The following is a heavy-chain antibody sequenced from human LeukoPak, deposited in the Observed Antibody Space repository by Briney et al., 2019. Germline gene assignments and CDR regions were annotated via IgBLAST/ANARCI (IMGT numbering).Heavy chain of an antibody. J-gene: IGHJ4*02. CDR1: GFTFSSYG. D-gene: IGHD5-24*01. V-gene: IGHV3-30*02. Sequence: PGGSLRLSCAASGFTFSSYGMHWVRQAPGKGLEWVAFIRYDGSSKFYADSVKARFTISRDNSKNTLYLQMNSLRAEDTAVYYCAKAPGSVEGRDYWGQGTLVTVSS. CDR3: AKAPGSVEGRDY. CDR2: IRYDGSSK.